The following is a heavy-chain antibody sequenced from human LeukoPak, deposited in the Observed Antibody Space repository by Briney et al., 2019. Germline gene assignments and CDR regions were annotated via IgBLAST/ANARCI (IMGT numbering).Heavy chain of an antibody. CDR3: VKWTHYYDSSGYPYFDY. V-gene: IGHV3-64D*06. D-gene: IGHD3-22*01. J-gene: IGHJ4*02. Sequence: GGSLRLSCSASGFTFSSYAMHWVRQAPGKGLEYVSAISSNGGSTYYADSVKGRFTISRDNSKNTLYLQMSSLRAEDTAVYYCVKWTHYYDSSGYPYFDYWGQGTLVTVS. CDR2: ISSNGGST. CDR1: GFTFSSYA.